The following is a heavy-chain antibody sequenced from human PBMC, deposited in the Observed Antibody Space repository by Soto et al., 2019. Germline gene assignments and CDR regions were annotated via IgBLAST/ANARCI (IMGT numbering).Heavy chain of an antibody. J-gene: IGHJ4*02. CDR2: ISYDGSNK. V-gene: IGHV3-30*18. Sequence: GGSLRLSCAASGFTFSSYGMHWVRQAPGKGLEWVAVISYDGSNKYYADSVKGRFTISRDNSKNTLYLQMNSLRAEDRAVYYCAKDPRSYSSGWYFFDYWGQGTLVTVSS. CDR3: AKDPRSYSSGWYFFDY. D-gene: IGHD6-19*01. CDR1: GFTFSSYG.